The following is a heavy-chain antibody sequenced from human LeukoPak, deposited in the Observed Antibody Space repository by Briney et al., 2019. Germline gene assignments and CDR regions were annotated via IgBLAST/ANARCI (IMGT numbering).Heavy chain of an antibody. V-gene: IGHV1-3*01. CDR1: GYTFTSYA. CDR2: INAGNGNT. CDR3: ARAYGDYRNVDY. D-gene: IGHD4-17*01. Sequence: ASVKVSCKASGYTFTSYAMHWVRQAPGQRLEWMRWINAGNGNTKYSQKFQGRVTITRDTSASTAYMELSRLRSDDTAVYYCARAYGDYRNVDYWGQGTLVTVSS. J-gene: IGHJ4*02.